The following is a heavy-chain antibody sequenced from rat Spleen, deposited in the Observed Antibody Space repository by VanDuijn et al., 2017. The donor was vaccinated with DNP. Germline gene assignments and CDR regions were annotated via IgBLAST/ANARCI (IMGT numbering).Heavy chain of an antibody. CDR3: ARALNYGGAFDY. J-gene: IGHJ2*01. Sequence: EVQLVESGGGLVQPGRSLKLSCAASGFTFSDYAMAWVRQAPGKGLEWVASIVPSSDNTYYLESVKGRFTISRDNAKSTLYLQMNSLRSEDTATYYCARALNYGGAFDYWGQGVMVTVSS. D-gene: IGHD1-11*01. CDR1: GFTFSDYA. V-gene: IGHV5S23*01. CDR2: IVPSSDNT.